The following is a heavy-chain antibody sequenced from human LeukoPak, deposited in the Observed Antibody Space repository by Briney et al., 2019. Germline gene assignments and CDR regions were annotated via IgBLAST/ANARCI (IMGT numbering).Heavy chain of an antibody. Sequence: SVKVSCKASGFTFTSSAMQWVRQARGQRLEWIGWIVVGSGNTNYAQKFQERVTITRDMSTSTAYMELSSLRSEDTAVYYCAAIGVRGFGELLTYDYWGQGTLVTVSS. CDR3: AAIGVRGFGELLTYDY. V-gene: IGHV1-58*02. CDR1: GFTFTSSA. CDR2: IVVGSGNT. J-gene: IGHJ4*02. D-gene: IGHD3-10*01.